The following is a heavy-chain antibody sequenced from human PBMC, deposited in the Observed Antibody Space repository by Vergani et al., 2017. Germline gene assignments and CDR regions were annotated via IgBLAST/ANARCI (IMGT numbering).Heavy chain of an antibody. Sequence: EVQLLESGGDLVQPGGSLRLSCAASGFTFNHYAMNWVRPAPGKGLEWVSGISGSGGSTYYAGSVKGRFTISRDSSNNTLFLQMNGLKTEDIGVYYCTTDPRYCGDGSCYWLRNHHYYGMDVWGQGTTVTVSS. D-gene: IGHD2-21*01. CDR1: GFTFNHYA. V-gene: IGHV3-23*01. CDR2: ISGSGGST. CDR3: TTDPRYCGDGSCYWLRNHHYYGMDV. J-gene: IGHJ6*02.